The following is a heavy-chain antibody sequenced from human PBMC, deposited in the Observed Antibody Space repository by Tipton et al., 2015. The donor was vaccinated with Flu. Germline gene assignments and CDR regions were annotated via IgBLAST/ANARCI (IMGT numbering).Heavy chain of an antibody. V-gene: IGHV4-38-2*02. D-gene: IGHD1-26*01. CDR3: ARDRWEHASGFDS. CDR1: GDSISSGYY. Sequence: TLSLTCSVSGDSISSGYYWGWIRQPPGKGLEWIGSISHSGTTNYNPSLQSRVSISIDTSKNQFSLKMTSMTAADTAVYYCARDRWEHASGFDSWGQGTLVTVSP. CDR2: ISHSGTT. J-gene: IGHJ4*02.